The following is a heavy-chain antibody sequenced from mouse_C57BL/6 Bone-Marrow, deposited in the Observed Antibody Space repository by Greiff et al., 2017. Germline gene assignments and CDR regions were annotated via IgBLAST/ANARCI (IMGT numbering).Heavy chain of an antibody. J-gene: IGHJ3*01. CDR3: ARDKGFYDGYGFAY. D-gene: IGHD2-3*01. CDR2: IYPSDSET. Sequence: QVQLKQPGAELVRPGSSVKLSCKASGYTFTSYWMDWVKQRPGQGLEWIGNIYPSDSETHYNQKFKDKATLTVDKSSSTAYMQLSSLTSEDSAVYYCARDKGFYDGYGFAYWGQGTLVTVSA. CDR1: GYTFTSYW. V-gene: IGHV1-61*01.